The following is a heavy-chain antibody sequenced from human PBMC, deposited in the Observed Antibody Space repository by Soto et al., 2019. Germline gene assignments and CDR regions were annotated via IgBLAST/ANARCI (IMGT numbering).Heavy chain of an antibody. CDR1: GGSFSGYY. CDR3: ARGRKWFDP. V-gene: IGHV4-34*01. J-gene: IGHJ5*02. Sequence: QVQLQQWGAGLLKPSETLSLTCAVYGGSFSGYYWSWIRQPPGKGLEWIGEINHSGSTNYNPSLKXRXTXPVDTSKNQFSLKLSSVTAADTAVYYCARGRKWFDPWGQGTLVTVSS. CDR2: INHSGST.